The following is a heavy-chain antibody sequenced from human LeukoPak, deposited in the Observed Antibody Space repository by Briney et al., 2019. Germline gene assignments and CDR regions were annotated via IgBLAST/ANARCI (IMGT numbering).Heavy chain of an antibody. V-gene: IGHV3-7*01. J-gene: IGHJ4*02. D-gene: IGHD4-23*01. CDR2: IKEEGSEK. CDR3: ARGRPHGNDY. Sequence: PGGSLRLSCAVSGFTFSSYWMSWVRQAPGKGLEWVASIKEEGSEKHYVDSVKGRFTISRDNAKNSLYLQMSSLRAEDTAVYYCARGRPHGNDYWGQGTLVTVSS. CDR1: GFTFSSYW.